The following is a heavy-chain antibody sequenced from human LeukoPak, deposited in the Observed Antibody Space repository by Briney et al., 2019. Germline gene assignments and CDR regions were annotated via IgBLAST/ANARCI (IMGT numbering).Heavy chain of an antibody. CDR3: ASLGYNYGYE. CDR2: ISSSGSFI. D-gene: IGHD5-18*01. J-gene: IGHJ4*02. V-gene: IGHV3-21*01. CDR1: GFTFSSYS. Sequence: GGSLRLSCAASGFTFSSYSMNWVRQAPGKGLEWVSSISSSGSFIYYADSVKGRFTISRDNAKNSLYLHMNSLRGEDTAMYYCASLGYNYGYEWGQGTLVTVSS.